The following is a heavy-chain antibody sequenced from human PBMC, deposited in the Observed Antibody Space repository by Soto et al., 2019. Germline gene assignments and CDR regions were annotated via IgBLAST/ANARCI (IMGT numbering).Heavy chain of an antibody. CDR1: GGSISSGDYY. CDR3: ARDDCTNGVCYIFDY. D-gene: IGHD2-8*01. V-gene: IGHV4-30-4*01. J-gene: IGHJ4*02. CDR2: IYYSGST. Sequence: LSLTCTVSGGSISSGDYYWSWIRQPPGKGLEWIGYIYYSGSTYYNPSLKSRVTISVDTSKNQFSLKLSSVTAADTAVYYCARDDCTNGVCYIFDYWGQGTLVTVSS.